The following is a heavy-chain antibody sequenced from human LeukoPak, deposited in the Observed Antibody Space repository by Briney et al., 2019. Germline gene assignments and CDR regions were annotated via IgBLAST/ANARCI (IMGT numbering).Heavy chain of an antibody. V-gene: IGHV3-48*04. D-gene: IGHD6-19*01. CDR1: GFTLRTYS. J-gene: IGHJ4*02. CDR3: AGEGSGWNDNY. CDR2: ISSSSSTI. Sequence: GGSLRLSCAASGFTLRTYSMNWVRQAPGKGLEWVSYISSSSSTIYYADSVKGRFTISRDNAKNSLYLQMNALRAEDTAVYYCAGEGSGWNDNYWGQGTVVTVSS.